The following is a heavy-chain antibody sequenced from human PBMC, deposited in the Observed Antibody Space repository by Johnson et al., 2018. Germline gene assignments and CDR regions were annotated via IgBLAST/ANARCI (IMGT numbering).Heavy chain of an antibody. CDR1: GDSVSSNSAA. CDR2: TYHRSHRSKWYN. CDR3: SRGEPFDI. V-gene: IGHV6-1*01. Sequence: QVQLQQSGPGLVKPSQTLSLTCAISGDSVSSNSAAWSWIRQSPSRGLEWLGRTYHRSHRSKWYNDYAVSMKGRISINPDTSKNQFSLRLNSVTPDDTAMYYCSRGEPFDIWGQGTMVTVSS. J-gene: IGHJ3*02.